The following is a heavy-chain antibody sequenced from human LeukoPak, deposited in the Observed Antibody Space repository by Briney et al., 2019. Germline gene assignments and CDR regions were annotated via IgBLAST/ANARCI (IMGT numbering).Heavy chain of an antibody. D-gene: IGHD1-26*01. Sequence: SQTLSLTCTVSGGSISSGGYYWSWIRQYPGKGLEWIGYIYYSGSTYYNPSLESRVTISVDTSKNQFSLKLSSVTAADTAVYYCARENPIYSGSRLFDYWGQGTLVTVSS. V-gene: IGHV4-31*03. CDR2: IYYSGST. CDR3: ARENPIYSGSRLFDY. CDR1: GGSISSGGYY. J-gene: IGHJ4*02.